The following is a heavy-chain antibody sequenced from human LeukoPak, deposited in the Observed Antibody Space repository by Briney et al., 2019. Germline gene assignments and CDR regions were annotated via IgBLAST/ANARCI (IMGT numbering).Heavy chain of an antibody. CDR1: GVSISSYY. V-gene: IGHV4-59*08. Sequence: SGTLSLTCTVSGVSISSYYWSWVRQPPGKGLEWIGYIYYSGSTNYNPSLKSRVTISVDTSKNQFSLKLSSVTAADTAVYYCARRRADFDLWGRGTLVTVSS. CDR2: IYYSGST. CDR3: ARRRADFDL. J-gene: IGHJ2*01. D-gene: IGHD6-13*01.